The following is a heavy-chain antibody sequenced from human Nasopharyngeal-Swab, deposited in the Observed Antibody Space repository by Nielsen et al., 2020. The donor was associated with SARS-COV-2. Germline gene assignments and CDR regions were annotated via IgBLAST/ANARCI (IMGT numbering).Heavy chain of an antibody. CDR3: ATSGYSSGWIF. J-gene: IGHJ4*02. V-gene: IGHV3-21*01. Sequence: GGSLSLSCASSGFIFSTYTMNWVRQAPGKGLECLSSIRSSTSYIYYADSVKGRFTISRDNAKNSLYLQMNSLRTEDTAVYYCATSGYSSGWIFWGQGTLVTVSS. CDR1: GFIFSTYT. D-gene: IGHD6-19*01. CDR2: IRSSTSYI.